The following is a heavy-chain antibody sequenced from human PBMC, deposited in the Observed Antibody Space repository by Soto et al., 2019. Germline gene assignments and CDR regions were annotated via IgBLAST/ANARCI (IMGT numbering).Heavy chain of an antibody. CDR1: GYTFTSYD. J-gene: IGHJ4*02. D-gene: IGHD5-18*01. CDR2: MNPNSGNT. Sequence: QVQLVHSGAEVKKPGASVKVSCKASGYTFTSYDINWVRQATGQGLEWMGWMNPNSGNTAYAQKCQGKVTMPSNTSLSTAYMEMSSLRSEDTAVYYCARESSYGLVYWGQGTLVTVSS. V-gene: IGHV1-8*01. CDR3: ARESSYGLVY.